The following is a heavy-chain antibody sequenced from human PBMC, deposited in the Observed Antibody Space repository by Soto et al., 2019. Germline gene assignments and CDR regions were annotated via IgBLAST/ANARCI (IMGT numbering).Heavy chain of an antibody. V-gene: IGHV4-59*06. CDR3: ASTYYNDSSGPFDY. D-gene: IGHD3-22*01. CDR2: IYYSGST. Sequence: SETLSLTCTVSGGSISSYYWSWIRQPPGKGLEWIGYIYYSGSTYYTPSLESRVTISVDTSKNQFSLKLSSVTAADTAVYYCASTYYNDSSGPFDYWGQGTLVTVSS. J-gene: IGHJ4*02. CDR1: GGSISSYY.